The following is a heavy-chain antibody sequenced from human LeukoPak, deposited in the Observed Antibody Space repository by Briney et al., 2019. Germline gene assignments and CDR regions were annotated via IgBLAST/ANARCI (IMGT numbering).Heavy chain of an antibody. CDR2: ISYDGSNK. V-gene: IGHV3-30*18. CDR1: GFTFSSYG. D-gene: IGHD6-13*01. Sequence: PGGSLRLSCVASGFTFSSYGMHWVRQAPGKGLEWVAVISYDGSNKYYADSVKGRFTISRDNSKNTLYLQMNSLRAEDTAVYYCAKEGFIAAAGGYFDYWGQGTLVTVSS. CDR3: AKEGFIAAAGGYFDY. J-gene: IGHJ4*02.